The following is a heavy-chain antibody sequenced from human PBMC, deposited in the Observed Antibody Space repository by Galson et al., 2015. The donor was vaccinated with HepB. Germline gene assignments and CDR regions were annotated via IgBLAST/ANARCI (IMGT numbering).Heavy chain of an antibody. Sequence: SLRLSCAASGFTFSSYGMHWVRQAPGKGLEWVAVMSYDGSNKYYADSVKGRFTISRDNSKNTLYLQMNSLRAEDTAVYYCARRIRSYCSGGSCYSLDVGFDYWGQGTLVTVSS. CDR2: MSYDGSNK. J-gene: IGHJ4*02. CDR1: GFTFSSYG. V-gene: IGHV3-30*19. D-gene: IGHD2-15*01. CDR3: ARRIRSYCSGGSCYSLDVGFDY.